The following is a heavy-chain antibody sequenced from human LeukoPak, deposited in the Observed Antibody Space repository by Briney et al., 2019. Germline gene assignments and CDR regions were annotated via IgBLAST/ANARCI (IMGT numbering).Heavy chain of an antibody. CDR3: ARDSFPQEYSSSWYSFDY. Sequence: ASVKVSCKASGYTFTSYYMHWVRQAPGQGLEWMGVINPSGGSTSYAQKFQGRVTMTRDMSTSTVYMELSSLRSEDTAVYYCARDSFPQEYSSSWYSFDYWGQGTLVTVSS. D-gene: IGHD6-13*01. V-gene: IGHV1-46*01. J-gene: IGHJ4*02. CDR2: INPSGGST. CDR1: GYTFTSYY.